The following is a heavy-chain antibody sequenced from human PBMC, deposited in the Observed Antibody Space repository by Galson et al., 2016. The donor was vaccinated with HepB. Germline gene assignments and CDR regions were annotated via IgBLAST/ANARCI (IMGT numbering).Heavy chain of an antibody. CDR3: GRGSNNWPYDGSDF. Sequence: SLRLSCAASGFTFRNYGMHWVRQAPGKGLEWVAVIWYDVNTKYYADSVKGRFTISRDNSKNTLYLQMNSLRAEDTAVYYCGRGSNNWPYDGSDFWGQGTLVTVSS. V-gene: IGHV3-33*01. J-gene: IGHJ3*01. CDR1: GFTFRNYG. CDR2: IWYDVNTK. D-gene: IGHD1-1*01.